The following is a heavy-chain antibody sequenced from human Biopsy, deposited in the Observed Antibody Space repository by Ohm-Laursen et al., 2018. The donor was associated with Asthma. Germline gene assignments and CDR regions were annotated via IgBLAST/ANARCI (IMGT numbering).Heavy chain of an antibody. CDR1: GGSISSGAYY. Sequence: SQTLSLTWPVSGGSISSGAYYWSWVRQPPGKGLEWIGYIYYIGSTYYNPSLKSRVAISLDTSKNQFSLKLSPVTAADTAVYFCARRGGVRRYFDYWGQGTLVTVSS. J-gene: IGHJ4*02. CDR3: ARRGGVRRYFDY. CDR2: IYYIGST. D-gene: IGHD3-16*01. V-gene: IGHV4-30-4*01.